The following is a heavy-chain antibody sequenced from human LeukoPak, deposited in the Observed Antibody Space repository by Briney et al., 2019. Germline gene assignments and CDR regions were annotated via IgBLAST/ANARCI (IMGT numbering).Heavy chain of an antibody. V-gene: IGHV4-61*02. CDR2: IYTSGST. D-gene: IGHD6-13*01. CDR3: ARVLPYSSHDAFDI. Sequence: PSETLSLTCTVSGGSISSGSYYWSWIRQPAGKGLEWIGRIYTSGSTNYNPSLKSRVTISVDTSKNQFSLKLSSVTAADTAVYYCARVLPYSSHDAFDIWGQGTMVTVSS. J-gene: IGHJ3*02. CDR1: GGSISSGSYY.